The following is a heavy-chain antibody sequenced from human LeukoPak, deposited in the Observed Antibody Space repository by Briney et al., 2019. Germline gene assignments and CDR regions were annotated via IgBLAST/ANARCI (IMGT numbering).Heavy chain of an antibody. Sequence: PGGSLRLSCAASGFTFSSYGMSWVRQAPGKGLEWVSAISGSGGSTYYADSVKGRFTISRDNSKNTLYLQMNSLRAEDTAVYYCAKRGLNYYDSSGYYVYWGQGTLVTVSS. V-gene: IGHV3-23*01. D-gene: IGHD3-22*01. CDR1: GFTFSSYG. J-gene: IGHJ4*02. CDR2: ISGSGGST. CDR3: AKRGLNYYDSSGYYVY.